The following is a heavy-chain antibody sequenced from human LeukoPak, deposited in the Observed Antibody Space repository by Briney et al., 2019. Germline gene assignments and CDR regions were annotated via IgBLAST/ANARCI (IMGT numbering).Heavy chain of an antibody. D-gene: IGHD3-22*01. CDR1: GYSLTSYW. CDR2: IYPGDSDT. J-gene: IGHJ4*02. V-gene: IGHV5-51*01. CDR3: ARIPPYYYDSSGYFRYYFDY. Sequence: GESLKISCKTSGYSLTSYWIGWVRQMPGKGLEWMGIIYPGDSDTRYSPSFQGQVTISADKSISTAYLQWSSLKASDTAMYYCARIPPYYYDSSGYFRYYFDYWGQGTLVTVSS.